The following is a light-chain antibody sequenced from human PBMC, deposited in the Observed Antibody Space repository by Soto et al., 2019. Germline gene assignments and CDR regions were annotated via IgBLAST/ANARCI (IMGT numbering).Light chain of an antibody. CDR1: QSVSSN. Sequence: EIVMTQSPATLSVSPVERATLSCRASQSVSSNLVWYQQKPGQAPRLLIYDASTRATGIPARFSGSGSGTEFTLTISSLQSEDFAVYYCQQYNNWTTFGQGTKVEIK. CDR3: QQYNNWTT. CDR2: DAS. J-gene: IGKJ1*01. V-gene: IGKV3-15*01.